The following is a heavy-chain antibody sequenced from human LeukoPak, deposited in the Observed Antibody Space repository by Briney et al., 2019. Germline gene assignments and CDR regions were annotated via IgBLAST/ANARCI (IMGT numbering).Heavy chain of an antibody. CDR2: IYNSGSN. Sequence: SETLSLTCTVSGGSISSYYWSWVRQPPGKGLEWIGYIYNSGSNNYNPSLKSRVTISVDTSKNQFSLKLSSVTAADTAVYYCARQVDYYDSSGYQNYYFDYWGQGTLVTVSS. J-gene: IGHJ4*02. CDR1: GGSISSYY. CDR3: ARQVDYYDSSGYQNYYFDY. D-gene: IGHD3-22*01. V-gene: IGHV4-59*08.